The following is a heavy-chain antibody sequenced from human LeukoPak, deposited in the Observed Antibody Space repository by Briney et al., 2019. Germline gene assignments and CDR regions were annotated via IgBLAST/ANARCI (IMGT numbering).Heavy chain of an antibody. CDR1: GFTFSSYA. D-gene: IGHD1-26*01. CDR3: ARADGGSYSLDY. Sequence: GGSLRLSCAASGFTFSSYAMHWVRQAPGKGLEWVAVISYDGSNKYYADSVKGRFTISRDNSKNTLYLQMNSLRAEDTAVYYCARADGGSYSLDYWGQGTLVTVSS. CDR2: ISYDGSNK. V-gene: IGHV3-30*14. J-gene: IGHJ4*02.